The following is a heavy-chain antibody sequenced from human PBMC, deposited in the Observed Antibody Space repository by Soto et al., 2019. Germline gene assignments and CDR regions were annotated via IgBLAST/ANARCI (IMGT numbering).Heavy chain of an antibody. D-gene: IGHD4-17*01. CDR2: IIPIFGTA. CDR3: ARASNRYIRHYDYGDYYFDL. V-gene: IGHV1-69*12. CDR1: GGTFSSYA. J-gene: IGHJ4*02. Sequence: QVQLVQSGAEVKKPGSSVKVSCKASGGTFSSYAISWVRQAPGQGLEWMGGIIPIFGTANYAQKFQGRVTITADESTSTAYMELSSLRSEDTAVYYCARASNRYIRHYDYGDYYFDLWGQGTLVTVSS.